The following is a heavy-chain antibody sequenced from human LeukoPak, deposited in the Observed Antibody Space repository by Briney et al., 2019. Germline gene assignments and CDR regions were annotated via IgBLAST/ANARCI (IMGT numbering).Heavy chain of an antibody. CDR3: AKGGAYYDCSFDP. Sequence: GRSLRLSCAASGFTFSSYAMSWVRQAPGKGLEWGSTINGNGGATYYADSVRGRFTISRDNSKNTLYLQVNSLRAEDTAVYYCAKGGAYYDCSFDPWGRGTLVTVSS. CDR2: INGNGGAT. J-gene: IGHJ5*02. V-gene: IGHV3-23*01. CDR1: GFTFSSYA. D-gene: IGHD3-3*01.